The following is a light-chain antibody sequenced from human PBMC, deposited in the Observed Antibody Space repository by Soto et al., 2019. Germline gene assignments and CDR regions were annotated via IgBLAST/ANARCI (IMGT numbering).Light chain of an antibody. CDR1: ESVSDY. CDR2: DTS. Sequence: EIVLTQSPATLSLSPGERATLSCRASESVSDYIAWYQQKPGQPPRLVIYDTSKRATGVPARVSSSGSGTDFTLTISRLEPEDFAVYYCQQRTNWLTFGGGTKVEIK. V-gene: IGKV3-11*01. CDR3: QQRTNWLT. J-gene: IGKJ4*01.